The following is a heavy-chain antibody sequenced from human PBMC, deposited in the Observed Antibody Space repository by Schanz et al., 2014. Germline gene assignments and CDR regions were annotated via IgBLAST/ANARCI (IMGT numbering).Heavy chain of an antibody. D-gene: IGHD3-9*01. CDR1: GFTFSIYG. CDR3: AKDHAGSDILTALGN. CDR2: MIGSGSSV. V-gene: IGHV3-23*01. J-gene: IGHJ4*02. Sequence: VQLLESGGGLVQPGGSLRLSCAASGFTFSIYGMSWVRQAPGKGLEWVSRMIGSGSSVFYADSVKGRFTISRDNLKNTVYLQMNSLRAEDTAVYYCAKDHAGSDILTALGNWGQGTLVTVSS.